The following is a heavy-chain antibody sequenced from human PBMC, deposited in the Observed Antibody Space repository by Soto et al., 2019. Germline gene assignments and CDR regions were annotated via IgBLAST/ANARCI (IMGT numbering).Heavy chain of an antibody. CDR2: IIPIFDTA. V-gene: IGHV1-69*12. J-gene: IGHJ6*02. Sequence: QVQLVQAGAEVKKPGSSVKVSCKASGGTFSSYAIRWVRQAPGQGLEWMGGIIPIFDTANYAQKFQGRVTITADESTSTAYMELRSLRSEDTAVYYCARHDCISSSCYYYYYYGMDVWGQGTTVTVSS. D-gene: IGHD2-15*01. CDR3: ARHDCISSSCYYYYYYGMDV. CDR1: GGTFSSYA.